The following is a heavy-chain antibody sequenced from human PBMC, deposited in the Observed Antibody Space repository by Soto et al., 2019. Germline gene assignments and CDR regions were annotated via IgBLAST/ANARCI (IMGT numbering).Heavy chain of an antibody. D-gene: IGHD6-19*01. CDR1: GYSFTSYW. J-gene: IGHJ4*02. CDR3: ARHFQAQYSSGWYPARIRRPVGVDY. CDR2: IDPSDSYT. Sequence: GESLKISCKGSGYSFTSYWISWVRQMPGKGLEWMGRIDPSDSYTNYSPSFQGHVTISAAKSISTAYLQWSSLKASDTAMYYCARHFQAQYSSGWYPARIRRPVGVDYWGQGTLVTVSS. V-gene: IGHV5-10-1*01.